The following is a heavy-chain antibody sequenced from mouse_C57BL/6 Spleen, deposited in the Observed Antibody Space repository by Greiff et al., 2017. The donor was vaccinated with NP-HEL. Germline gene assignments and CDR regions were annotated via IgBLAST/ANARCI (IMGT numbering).Heavy chain of an antibody. D-gene: IGHD1-1*01. J-gene: IGHJ3*01. V-gene: IGHV1-52*01. CDR2: IDPSDSET. CDR3: AREATVVARPSWFAY. CDR1: GYTFTSYW. Sequence: QVQLQQSGAELVRPGSSVKLSCKASGYTFTSYWMHWVKQRPIQGLEWIGNIDPSDSETHYNQKFKDKATLTLDKSSSTAYMQLSSLTSEDSAVYYGAREATVVARPSWFAYWGQGTLVTVSA.